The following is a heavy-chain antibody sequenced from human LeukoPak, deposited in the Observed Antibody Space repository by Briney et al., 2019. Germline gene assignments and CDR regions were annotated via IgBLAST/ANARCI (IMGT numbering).Heavy chain of an antibody. CDR2: VFSGGAT. CDR3: AIVTSHPRYFDR. CDR1: GDSIY. J-gene: IGHJ4*02. D-gene: IGHD3-9*01. Sequence: SETLSLTCSVSGDSIYWSWVRQSPEKGLQWIGTVFSGGATSYSPSLASRVTMSLDKSKSHFSLKLSSVTAADTAIYYCAIVTSHPRYFDRWGQGTLVTVSS. V-gene: IGHV4-59*01.